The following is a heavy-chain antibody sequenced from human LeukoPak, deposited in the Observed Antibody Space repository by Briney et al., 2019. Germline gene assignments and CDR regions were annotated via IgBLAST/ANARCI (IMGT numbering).Heavy chain of an antibody. CDR3: ARLRITMVRGIDY. Sequence: PSETLSLTCAVYGGSFSGYYWSWIRQPPGKGLEWIGEINHSGSTNYNPSLKSRVTISVDTSKNQFSLKLSSVTAADTAVYYCARLRITMVRGIDYWGQGTLVTVSS. D-gene: IGHD3-10*01. J-gene: IGHJ4*02. CDR1: GGSFSGYY. CDR2: INHSGST. V-gene: IGHV4-34*01.